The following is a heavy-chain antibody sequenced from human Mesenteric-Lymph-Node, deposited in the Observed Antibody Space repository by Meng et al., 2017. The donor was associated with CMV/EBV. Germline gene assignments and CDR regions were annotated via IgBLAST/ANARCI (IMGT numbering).Heavy chain of an antibody. J-gene: IGHJ4*02. CDR1: GDSLSRNLW. CDR2: ISYSGST. D-gene: IGHD2-8*02. CDR3: ARSPGFWSLDY. Sequence: LPCAFSGDSLSRNLWWSWVRQPPGKGLEWIGEISYSGSTKYNPSLQSRVTISSDTTNNRFSLRLNSVTAADTGVYFCARSPGFWSLDYWGRGTLVTVSS. V-gene: IGHV4-4*01.